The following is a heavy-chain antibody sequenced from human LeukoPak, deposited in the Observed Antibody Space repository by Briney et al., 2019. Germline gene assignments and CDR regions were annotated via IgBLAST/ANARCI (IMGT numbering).Heavy chain of an antibody. CDR3: AAVANWNDVPFDY. V-gene: IGHV1-58*01. CDR2: IVVGSGNT. CDR1: GFTFTSSA. J-gene: IGHJ4*02. D-gene: IGHD1-20*01. Sequence: SVKVSCTASGFTFTSSAVQWVRQARGQRLEWIGWIVVGSGNTNYAQKFQERVTITRDMSTSTAYMELSSLRSEDTAVYYCAAVANWNDVPFDYWGQGTLVTVSS.